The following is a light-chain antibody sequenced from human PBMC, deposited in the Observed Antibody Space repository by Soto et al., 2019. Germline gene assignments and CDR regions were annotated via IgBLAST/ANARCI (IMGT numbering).Light chain of an antibody. Sequence: QAVVTQSPSASASLGASVKRTCTLISGHSSFAIAWHQQQPEKGPRYLMKINSDGSHTKGDGIPDRFSGSGSGAERYLTISSLQSEDEAEYYCQTWGTGIVFGGGTKL. J-gene: IGLJ2*01. V-gene: IGLV4-69*01. CDR1: SGHSSFA. CDR2: INSDGSH. CDR3: QTWGTGIV.